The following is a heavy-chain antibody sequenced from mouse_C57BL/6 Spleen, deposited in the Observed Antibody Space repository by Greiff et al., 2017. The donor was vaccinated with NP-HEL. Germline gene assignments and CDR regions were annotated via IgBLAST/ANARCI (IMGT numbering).Heavy chain of an antibody. V-gene: IGHV1-85*01. J-gene: IGHJ4*01. CDR1: GYTFTSYD. CDR2: IYPRDGST. CDR3: ARSRCSNNYYAMDY. Sequence: VQLQQSGPELVKPGASVKLSCKASGYTFTSYDINWVKQRPGQGLEWIGWIYPRDGSTKYNAKFKGKATLTVDTSSSTAYMELHSLTSEDSAVYFCARSRCSNNYYAMDYWGQGTSVTVSS. D-gene: IGHD2-5*01.